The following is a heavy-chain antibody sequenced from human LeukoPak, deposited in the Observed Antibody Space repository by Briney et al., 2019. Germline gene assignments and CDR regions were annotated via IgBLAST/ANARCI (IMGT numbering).Heavy chain of an antibody. CDR1: GVSISGGNVF. D-gene: IGHD2-15*01. CDR3: ARQRQVAATTWDFDP. Sequence: SETLSLTCSVSGVSISGGNVFWTWIRQPAGKGLEWIGRIHSSGSPTYKPSLQSRVSISTDTSKNHFSLQVTSVTAADTAVYYCARQRQVAATTWDFDPWGRGTLVSVSS. J-gene: IGHJ2*01. CDR2: IHSSGSP. V-gene: IGHV4-61*02.